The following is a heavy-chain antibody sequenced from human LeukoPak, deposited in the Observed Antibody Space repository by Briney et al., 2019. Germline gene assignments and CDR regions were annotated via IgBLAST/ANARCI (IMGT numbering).Heavy chain of an antibody. CDR1: QFTFSHYG. CDR3: AKDRGWYDIVGATSINY. J-gene: IGHJ4*02. CDR2: ISGSGGST. Sequence: GKSLTLSCVASQFTFSHYGMHWVRQAPGKGLEWVSAISGSGGSTYYADSVKGRFTISRDNSKNTLYLQMNSLRAEDTAVYYCAKDRGWYDIVGATSINYWGQGTLVTVSS. D-gene: IGHD1-26*01. V-gene: IGHV3-23*01.